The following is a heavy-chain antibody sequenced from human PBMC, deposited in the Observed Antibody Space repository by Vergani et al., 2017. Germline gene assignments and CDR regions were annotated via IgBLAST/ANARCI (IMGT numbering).Heavy chain of an antibody. Sequence: QVQLQESGPRLVKPSQTLSLTCTVSGASITSGSYYCSWSRQTAEEGLEWIGRVYPSGSSDYNPALSHRVTMSIDTSRHQLSLKLSYVTAADTAVFYCARGGPYGEYDYWGQGTLVTVSS. CDR2: VYPSGSS. CDR3: ARGGPYGEYDY. D-gene: IGHD4-17*01. V-gene: IGHV4-61*02. J-gene: IGHJ4*02. CDR1: GASITSGSYY.